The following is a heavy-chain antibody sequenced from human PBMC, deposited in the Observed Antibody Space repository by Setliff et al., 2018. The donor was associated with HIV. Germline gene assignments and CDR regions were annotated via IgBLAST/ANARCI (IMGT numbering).Heavy chain of an antibody. V-gene: IGHV4-61*02. CDR3: ARKVSGWDAFDI. Sequence: SETLSLNCAVSNGSISTIRYYWSWLRQPAGKGLEWIGRVYISGSTDYNPSLKSRVTISVDTSKNVFFLKMSSVTAADTAVYYCARKVSGWDAFDIWGRGTVVTVSS. CDR2: VYISGST. CDR1: NGSISTIRYY. D-gene: IGHD3-10*01. J-gene: IGHJ3*02.